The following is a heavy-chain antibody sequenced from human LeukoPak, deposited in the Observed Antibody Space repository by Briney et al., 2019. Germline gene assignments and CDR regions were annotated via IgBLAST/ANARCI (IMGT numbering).Heavy chain of an antibody. CDR1: GFTFSSNW. CDR2: IDSSGSTI. CDR3: AREPTTDDAFDI. Sequence: GGSLRLSCAASGFTFSSNWMSWVRQAPGKGLEWVSYIDSSGSTIHYADSVKGRFTISRDNAKNSLYLQMNSLRAEDTAVYYCAREPTTDDAFDIWGQGTMVTVSS. J-gene: IGHJ3*02. V-gene: IGHV3-48*04. D-gene: IGHD4-17*01.